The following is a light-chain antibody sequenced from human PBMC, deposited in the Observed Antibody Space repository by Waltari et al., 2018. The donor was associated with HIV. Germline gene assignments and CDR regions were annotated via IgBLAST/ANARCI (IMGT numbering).Light chain of an antibody. Sequence: EIVLTQSPGTLSLSPGERATLSCRASQSVRSASLAWYQHKPGQAPRLLIYGASSRAPGIPDRFSGSGAVTDFILTISSLEPEDCAVYYCQQYAASPLTFGGGTKVEIK. J-gene: IGKJ4*01. CDR2: GAS. CDR1: QSVRSAS. CDR3: QQYAASPLT. V-gene: IGKV3-20*01.